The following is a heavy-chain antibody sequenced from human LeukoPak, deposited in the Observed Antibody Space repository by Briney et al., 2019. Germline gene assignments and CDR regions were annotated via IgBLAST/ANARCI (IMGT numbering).Heavy chain of an antibody. CDR1: GGSISSSSYY. CDR3: ARDPDRYSGSFDAFDI. D-gene: IGHD1-26*01. J-gene: IGHJ3*02. Sequence: LETLSLTCAVSGGSISSSSYYWGWIRQPPGKGLEWIGNIYYSGSTYYKPSLKSRVTISIDMSNNQFSLKLNSVTAADTAVYYCARDPDRYSGSFDAFDIWGQGTMVTVSS. CDR2: IYYSGST. V-gene: IGHV4-39*02.